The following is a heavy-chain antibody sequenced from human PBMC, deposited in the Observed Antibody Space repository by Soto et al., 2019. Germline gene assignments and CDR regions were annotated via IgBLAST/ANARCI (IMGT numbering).Heavy chain of an antibody. J-gene: IGHJ6*02. Sequence: GESLKISCKVSGYSFTSYWIGWVRQMPGKGLKWMGIIYPGDSYTNYSPSFQGHVTISADKSISTAYLQWSSLKASDTAMYYCARLILTAHYYGMDVWGQGTTVTVSS. CDR2: IYPGDSYT. D-gene: IGHD3-9*01. CDR3: ARLILTAHYYGMDV. V-gene: IGHV5-51*01. CDR1: GYSFTSYW.